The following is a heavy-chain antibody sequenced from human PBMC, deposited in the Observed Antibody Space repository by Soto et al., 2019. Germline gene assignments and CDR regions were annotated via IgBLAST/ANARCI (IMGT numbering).Heavy chain of an antibody. D-gene: IGHD1-1*01. V-gene: IGHV3-7*01. CDR3: ARYLYTNNWFEVFAY. J-gene: IGHJ5*01. CDR1: GFTFSSYW. CDR2: IKQDGSEK. Sequence: EVQLVESGGGLVQPGGSLRLSCAASGFTFSSYWVTWVRQAPGKGLEWVANIKQDGSEKYYVDSVKGRFTISRDSAKNSLYLQMTSLRAEDTAVYYCARYLYTNNWFEVFAYWGQEPWSPSPQ.